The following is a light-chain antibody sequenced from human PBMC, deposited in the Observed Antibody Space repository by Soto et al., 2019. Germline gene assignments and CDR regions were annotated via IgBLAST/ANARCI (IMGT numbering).Light chain of an antibody. J-gene: IGKJ1*01. Sequence: DIQMTQSPSSLSASVGDRVTITCRASQSISTSLNWYQQKPGKAPKLLIYAASNLQSGVPSSFSGSGSGTHFTLTIRSLQPEDFATYYCQQTYGTPRTFGQGTKVEVK. V-gene: IGKV1-39*01. CDR1: QSISTS. CDR2: AAS. CDR3: QQTYGTPRT.